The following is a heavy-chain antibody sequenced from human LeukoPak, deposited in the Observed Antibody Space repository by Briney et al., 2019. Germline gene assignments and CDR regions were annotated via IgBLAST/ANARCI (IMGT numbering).Heavy chain of an antibody. J-gene: IGHJ4*02. CDR3: AKDGSSAYYPYYFDY. CDR2: IWYDGSNK. V-gene: IGHV3-33*06. CDR1: GFTFSSYG. Sequence: GGSLRLSCAASGFTFSSYGMHWVRQAPGKGLEWVAVIWYDGSNKYYADSVKGRFTISRDNSKNTLYLQMNSLRAEDTAVYYCAKDGSSAYYPYYFDYWGQGTLVTVSS. D-gene: IGHD3-22*01.